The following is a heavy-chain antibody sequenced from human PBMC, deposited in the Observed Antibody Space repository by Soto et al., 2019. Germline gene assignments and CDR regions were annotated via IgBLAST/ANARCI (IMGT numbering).Heavy chain of an antibody. CDR2: INPSGGST. V-gene: IGHV1-46*01. CDR1: GYTFTSYY. CDR3: ARVEREYCSGGSCYPYFDY. Sequence: ASLKVSCKASGYTFTSYYMHWVRQAPGQGLEWMGIINPSGGSTSYAQKFQGRVTMTRDTSTSTVYMELSSLRSEDTAVYYCARVEREYCSGGSCYPYFDYWGQGTLVTVSS. D-gene: IGHD2-15*01. J-gene: IGHJ4*02.